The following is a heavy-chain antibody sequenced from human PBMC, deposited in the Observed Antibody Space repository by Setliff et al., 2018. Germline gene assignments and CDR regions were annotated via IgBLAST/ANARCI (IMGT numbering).Heavy chain of an antibody. J-gene: IGHJ3*01. D-gene: IGHD6-13*01. CDR3: ARDLLRSSSWRPDVFDV. CDR1: GYTFTTYN. V-gene: IGHV1-3*01. Sequence: ASVKVSCKASGYTFTTYNIHWVRQAPGQRLEWMGWVSGVNGNMKNSQKFQGRVTITRDTSASTAYMELSSLTFEDTAVYYCARDLLRSSSWRPDVFDVWGQGTMVTVS. CDR2: VSGVNGNM.